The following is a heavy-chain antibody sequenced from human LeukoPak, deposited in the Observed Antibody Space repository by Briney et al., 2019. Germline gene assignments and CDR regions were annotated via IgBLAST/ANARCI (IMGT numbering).Heavy chain of an antibody. D-gene: IGHD4-17*01. CDR1: GFTFSSYA. J-gene: IGHJ6*02. CDR3: AKILGDPKALYYYYGMDV. CDR2: ISGSGGST. V-gene: IGHV3-23*01. Sequence: GGSLRLSCAASGFTFSSYAMSWVRQAPGKGLEWVSAISGSGGSTYYADSVKGQFTISRDNSKNTLYLQMNSLRAEDTAVYYCAKILGDPKALYYYYGMDVWGQGTTVTVSS.